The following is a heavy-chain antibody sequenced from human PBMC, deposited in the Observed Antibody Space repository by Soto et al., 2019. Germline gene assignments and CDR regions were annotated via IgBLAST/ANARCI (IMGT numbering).Heavy chain of an antibody. J-gene: IGHJ5*01. V-gene: IGHV4-59*01. CDR3: AKTRGVTGTTFNWFDS. CDR1: GGSIGGYS. Sequence: QVQLQESGPGLVTPSETLSLTCTVSGGSIGGYSWNWIRQSPGRGLGWIGDVLYSGNTNYNPSLESRVTISVDPSKNQFSLKLTSVTAADTATYYCAKTRGVTGTTFNWFDSWGQGTQVTVSS. CDR2: VLYSGNT. D-gene: IGHD1-1*01.